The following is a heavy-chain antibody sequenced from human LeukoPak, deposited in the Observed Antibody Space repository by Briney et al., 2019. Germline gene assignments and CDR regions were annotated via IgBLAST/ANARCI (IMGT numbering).Heavy chain of an antibody. CDR1: GGSISSYY. J-gene: IGHJ4*02. CDR3: AGVSGSYYVLY. Sequence: SETLSLTCTVSGGSISSYYWSWIRQPPGKGLEWIGYIYYSGSTNYNPSLKRRVTISVDTSKNQFSLKLSSVTAADTAVYYCAGVSGSYYVLYWGQGTLATVSS. CDR2: IYYSGST. V-gene: IGHV4-59*01. D-gene: IGHD1-26*01.